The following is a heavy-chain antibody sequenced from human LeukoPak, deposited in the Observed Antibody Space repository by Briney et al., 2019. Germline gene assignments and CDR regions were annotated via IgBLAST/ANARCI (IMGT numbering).Heavy chain of an antibody. V-gene: IGHV1-69*05. Sequence: SVKVSCKASGGTFSSYAISWVRQAPGQGLEWMGGIIPIFGTANYAQKFQGRVTITTDESTSTAYMELSSLRSEDPAVYYRARVGLRFLEWPPSAFDIWGQGTMVTVSS. J-gene: IGHJ3*02. CDR1: GGTFSSYA. CDR3: ARVGLRFLEWPPSAFDI. CDR2: IIPIFGTA. D-gene: IGHD3-3*01.